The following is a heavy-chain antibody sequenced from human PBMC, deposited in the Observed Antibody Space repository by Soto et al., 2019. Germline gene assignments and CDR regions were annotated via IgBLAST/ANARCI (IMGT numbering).Heavy chain of an antibody. D-gene: IGHD2-2*01. V-gene: IGHV1-46*03. CDR3: ARGAPGMVPAAMLFDY. Sequence: ASVKVSCKASGYTFTSYYMHWVRQAPGQGLEWMGIINPSGGSTSYAQKFQGRVTMTRDTSTSTVYMELSSLRSEDTAVYYCARGAPGMVPAAMLFDYWGQGTLVTVSS. J-gene: IGHJ4*02. CDR2: INPSGGST. CDR1: GYTFTSYY.